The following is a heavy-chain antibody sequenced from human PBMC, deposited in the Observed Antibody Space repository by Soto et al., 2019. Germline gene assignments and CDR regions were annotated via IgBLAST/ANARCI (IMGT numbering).Heavy chain of an antibody. CDR3: ARAVLYYDRGGYYIRDAFDI. D-gene: IGHD3-22*01. CDR2: IYYSGST. V-gene: IGHV4-59*01. Sequence: QVQLQESGPGLVKPSETLSLTCTVSGGSISSYYWSWIRQPPGKGLEWIGYIYYSGSTNYNPSLKSRVTIAVATSKNPFSLKLSSVTAADTAVYYCARAVLYYDRGGYYIRDAFDIWGQGTMVTVSS. CDR1: GGSISSYY. J-gene: IGHJ3*02.